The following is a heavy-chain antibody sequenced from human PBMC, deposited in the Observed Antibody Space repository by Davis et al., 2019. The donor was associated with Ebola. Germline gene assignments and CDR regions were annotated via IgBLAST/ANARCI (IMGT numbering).Heavy chain of an antibody. D-gene: IGHD5-12*01. CDR1: GFTSSTYL. CDR2: IRQDGSET. J-gene: IGHJ4*02. Sequence: PAGSLSLSCAASGFTSSTYLITCVRQAPGKGLEWVASIRQDGSETHYVDSVKGRFTISRDNAKNLMYLQLNGLRGEDTAVYSCASLHDSGYVSDYWGQGTLVTVSS. V-gene: IGHV3-7*01. CDR3: ASLHDSGYVSDY.